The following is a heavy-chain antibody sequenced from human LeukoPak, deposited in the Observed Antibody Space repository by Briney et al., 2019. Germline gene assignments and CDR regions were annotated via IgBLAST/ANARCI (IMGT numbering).Heavy chain of an antibody. CDR1: GYTLTELS. V-gene: IGHV1-24*01. CDR2: FDPEDGET. D-gene: IGHD3-9*01. J-gene: IGHJ4*02. CDR3: ATDILTGYYPLDY. Sequence: ASVKVSFTVSGYTLTELSMHWVRQAPGKGLEWMGGFDPEDGETIYAQKFQGRVTMTEDTSTDTAYMELSSLRSEDTAVYYCATDILTGYYPLDYWGQGTLVTVSS.